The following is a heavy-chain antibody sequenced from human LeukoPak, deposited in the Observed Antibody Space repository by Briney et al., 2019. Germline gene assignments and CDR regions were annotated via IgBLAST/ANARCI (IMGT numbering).Heavy chain of an antibody. CDR3: ARQIITDCSGGICYSYYFDY. Sequence: GESLKISCQGSGYSFNRYWIGWVHQVPGKGLEWMGIIYPGDSDTRYSPSFQGQVTISADKSISTAYLQWSSLKASDTAIYYCARQIITDCSGGICYSYYFDYWGQGTLVTVS. D-gene: IGHD2-15*01. CDR1: GYSFNRYW. CDR2: IYPGDSDT. J-gene: IGHJ4*02. V-gene: IGHV5-51*07.